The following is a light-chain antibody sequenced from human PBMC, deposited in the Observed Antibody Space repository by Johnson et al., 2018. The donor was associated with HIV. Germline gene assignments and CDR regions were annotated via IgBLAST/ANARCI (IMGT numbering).Light chain of an antibody. CDR2: DNN. V-gene: IGLV1-51*01. Sequence: QSVLTQPPSVSAAPGQKVTISCYGSSSNIGNNYVSWYQQLPGTAPKLLSYDNNQRPSGIPDRFSGSKSGTSATLGITGLQTGDEAVYYCETWVSTLYVFGTGTKVTVL. J-gene: IGLJ1*01. CDR1: SSNIGNNY. CDR3: ETWVSTLYV.